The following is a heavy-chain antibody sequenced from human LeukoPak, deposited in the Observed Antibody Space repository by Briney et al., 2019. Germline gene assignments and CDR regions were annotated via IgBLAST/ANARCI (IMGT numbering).Heavy chain of an antibody. CDR1: GYTFINYG. CDR2: ISGYNGDT. D-gene: IGHD3-10*01. CDR3: ARCYGSGRWALDI. V-gene: IGHV1-18*01. Sequence: ASVKVSCKTSGYTFINYGISWVRQAPGQGLEWMGWISGYNGDTKYAQKVQGRVTMTTDKSTSTAYMELRSLRSDDTAVYYCARCYGSGRWALDIWGQGTMVTVSS. J-gene: IGHJ3*02.